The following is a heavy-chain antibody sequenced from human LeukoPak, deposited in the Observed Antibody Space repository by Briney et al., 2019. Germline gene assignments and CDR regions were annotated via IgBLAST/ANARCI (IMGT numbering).Heavy chain of an antibody. CDR1: GFTFSSYW. J-gene: IGHJ4*02. D-gene: IGHD2/OR15-2a*01. V-gene: IGHV3-74*01. CDR3: ARDKGAGSLLDY. Sequence: GGSLRLSCAVSGFTFSSYWMHWVRQARGKGLVWVSRINPDGSSTNYADSVKGRFTISRDNVKNTLYLQMNSLRAEDTAVYYCARDKGAGSLLDYWGQGTLVTVSS. CDR2: INPDGSST.